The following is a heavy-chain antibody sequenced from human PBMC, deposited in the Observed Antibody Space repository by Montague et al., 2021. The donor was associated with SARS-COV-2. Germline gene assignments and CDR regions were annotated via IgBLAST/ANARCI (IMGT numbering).Heavy chain of an antibody. D-gene: IGHD1-26*01. V-gene: IGHV6-1*01. Sequence: CAISGDSVSRNSAAWNWIRQSPSRGLEWLGRAYYRSKWYNDNAVSVKSRITINPDTSKNQISLQLNSVTPEDTAVYYCARTSASSDYWGQGTLVTVSS. CDR3: ARTSASSDY. CDR2: AYYRSKWYN. J-gene: IGHJ4*02. CDR1: GDSVSRNSAA.